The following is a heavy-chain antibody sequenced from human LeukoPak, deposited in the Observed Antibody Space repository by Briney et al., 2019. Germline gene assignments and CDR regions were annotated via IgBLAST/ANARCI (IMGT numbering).Heavy chain of an antibody. CDR2: IYPGDSDT. Sequence: GESLKISCKGSGYSFTSYWIGWVRQMPGKGLEWMGIIYPGDSDTRYSPSFRGQVTISADKSISTAYLQWSSLKASDTAMYYCARLDGYYDSSGYPFDYWGQGTLVTVSS. D-gene: IGHD3-22*01. CDR1: GYSFTSYW. J-gene: IGHJ4*02. CDR3: ARLDGYYDSSGYPFDY. V-gene: IGHV5-51*01.